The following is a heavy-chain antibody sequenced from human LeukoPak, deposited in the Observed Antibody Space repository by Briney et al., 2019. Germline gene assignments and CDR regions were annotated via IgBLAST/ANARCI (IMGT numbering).Heavy chain of an antibody. CDR1: GFTLTDYY. J-gene: IGHJ5*02. CDR2: ISSTSKIKYTTI. Sequence: PGGSLRLSCAASGFTLTDYYMSWIRQAPGKGLEWVAYISSTSKIKYTTIYYSDSVKGRFTISRDDAKDSLYLQMDSLRVEDTAIYYCARSGLYFCNWFDPWGQGTLVTVSS. CDR3: ARSGLYFCNWFDP. D-gene: IGHD2-2*02. V-gene: IGHV3-11*01.